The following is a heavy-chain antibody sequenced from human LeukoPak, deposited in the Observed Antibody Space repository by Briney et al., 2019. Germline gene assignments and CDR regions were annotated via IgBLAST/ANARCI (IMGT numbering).Heavy chain of an antibody. CDR1: GFTFSSYE. CDR3: ARDGITMRILEY. D-gene: IGHD3-10*01. Sequence: GRSLRLSCAASGFTFSSYEMNWVRQAPGKGLEWVSYISSSGSTIYYADSVKGRFTISRDNAKNSLYLQMDSLRAEDTAVYYCARDGITMRILEYWGQGTLVTVSS. V-gene: IGHV3-48*03. CDR2: ISSSGSTI. J-gene: IGHJ4*02.